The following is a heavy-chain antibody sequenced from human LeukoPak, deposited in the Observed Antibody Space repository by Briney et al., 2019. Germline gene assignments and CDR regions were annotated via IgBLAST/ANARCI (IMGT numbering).Heavy chain of an antibody. D-gene: IGHD6-13*01. CDR1: GFTFSSYG. CDR3: AREGSSWYRYNWFDP. Sequence: SGGSLRLSCAASGFTFSSYGMHWVRQAPGKGLEWVSSISSSSSYIYYADSVKGRFTTSRDNAKNSLYLQMNSLRAEDTAVYYCAREGSSWYRYNWFDPWGRGTLVTVSS. V-gene: IGHV3-21*01. J-gene: IGHJ5*02. CDR2: ISSSSSYI.